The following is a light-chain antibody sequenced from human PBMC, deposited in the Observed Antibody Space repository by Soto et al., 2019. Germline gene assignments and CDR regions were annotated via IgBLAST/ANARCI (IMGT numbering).Light chain of an antibody. CDR1: QSVSSSY. Sequence: EIVLTQSPGTLSLSPGERATLSCRASQSVSSSYLAWYQQKHGQAPRLLIYGASSRETGILDRFSCSGAGTECTRTIYRLEPEDVSVDYCQQYDSSPWTFGQGTKVDIK. V-gene: IGKV3-20*01. J-gene: IGKJ1*01. CDR3: QQYDSSPWT. CDR2: GAS.